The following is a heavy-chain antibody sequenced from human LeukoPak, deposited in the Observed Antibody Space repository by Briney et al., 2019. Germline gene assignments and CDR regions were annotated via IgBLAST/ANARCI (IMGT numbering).Heavy chain of an antibody. J-gene: IGHJ4*02. CDR2: IYTSGST. Sequence: PSETLSLTCTVSGGSISSGSYYWSWIRQPAGKGLEWIGRIYTSGSTNYNPSLKSRVTISVDTSKKQFSLKLSSVTAADTAVYYCARGSNSGSYYNPFDYWGQGTLVTVSS. D-gene: IGHD3-10*01. CDR3: ARGSNSGSYYNPFDY. V-gene: IGHV4-61*02. CDR1: GGSISSGSYY.